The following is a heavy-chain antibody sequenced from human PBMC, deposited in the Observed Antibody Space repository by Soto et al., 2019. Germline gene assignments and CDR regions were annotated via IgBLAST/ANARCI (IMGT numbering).Heavy chain of an antibody. CDR2: ISYDGRVK. CDR3: ARDFIVGAPDYFDY. CDR1: GFTFSDYP. J-gene: IGHJ4*02. V-gene: IGHV3-30*04. Sequence: QVQLVESGGGVVQPGRSLSLSCAASGFTFSDYPMHWVRQAPGKGLEWVAVISYDGRVKYYVDSVKDRFTISRDDSKNTLYLQMNSLRVDDTAVYYCARDFIVGAPDYFDYWGQGTLVTVSS. D-gene: IGHD1-26*01.